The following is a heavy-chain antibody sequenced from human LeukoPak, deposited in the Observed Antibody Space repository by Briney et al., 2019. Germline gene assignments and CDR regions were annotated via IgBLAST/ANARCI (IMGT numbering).Heavy chain of an antibody. CDR3: ARDLDYDSSGYYSDWVPHFGY. V-gene: IGHV3-30-3*01. CDR1: GFTFSSYW. D-gene: IGHD3-22*01. J-gene: IGHJ4*02. CDR2: ISYDGSNK. Sequence: GGSLRLSCAASGFTFSSYWMSWVRQAPGKGLEWVAVISYDGSNKYYADSVKGRFTISRDNSKNTLYLQMNSLRAEDTAVYYCARDLDYDSSGYYSDWVPHFGYRGQGTLVTVSS.